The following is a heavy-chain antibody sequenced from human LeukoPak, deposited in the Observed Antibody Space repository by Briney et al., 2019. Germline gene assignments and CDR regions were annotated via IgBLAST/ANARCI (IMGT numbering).Heavy chain of an antibody. Sequence: ALVKVSCKVSGYTLTELSMHWVRQAPGKGLEWMGGFDPEDGETIYAQKFQGRVTMTEDTSTDSAYMELSSLRSEDTAVYFCATFNRFDFYGSGSSSSFDYWGQGTLVTVSS. CDR2: FDPEDGET. J-gene: IGHJ4*02. CDR3: ATFNRFDFYGSGSSSSFDY. V-gene: IGHV1-24*01. CDR1: GYTLTELS. D-gene: IGHD3-10*01.